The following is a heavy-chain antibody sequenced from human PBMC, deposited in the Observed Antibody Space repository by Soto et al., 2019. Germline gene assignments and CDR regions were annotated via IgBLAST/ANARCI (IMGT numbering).Heavy chain of an antibody. CDR3: ARDGGYCTNGVCPYYFDY. D-gene: IGHD2-8*01. Sequence: GGSLRLSCAASGFTFSSYSMNWVRQAPGKGLEWVSSISSSSSYIYYADSVKGRFTISRDNAKNSLYLQMNSLRAEDTAVYYCARDGGYCTNGVCPYYFDYWGQGTLVTVSS. CDR1: GFTFSSYS. CDR2: ISSSSSYI. J-gene: IGHJ4*02. V-gene: IGHV3-21*01.